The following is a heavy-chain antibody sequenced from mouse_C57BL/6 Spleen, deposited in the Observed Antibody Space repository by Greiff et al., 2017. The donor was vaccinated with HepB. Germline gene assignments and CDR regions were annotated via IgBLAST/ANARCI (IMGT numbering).Heavy chain of an antibody. V-gene: IGHV1-82*01. CDR1: GYVFSSSW. D-gene: IGHD2-5*01. J-gene: IGHJ1*03. Sequence: QVQLQQSGSELVKPGASVKISCKASGYVFSSSWLNWVKQRLGKGLEWIGRIYPGDGDTNYNGKSKGKATLTVDKSSSTAYMRISSLTSEDSAVYCCARSNYYSKGFYWYYDVWGTETTVTVSS. CDR3: ARSNYYSKGFYWYYDV. CDR2: IYPGDGDT.